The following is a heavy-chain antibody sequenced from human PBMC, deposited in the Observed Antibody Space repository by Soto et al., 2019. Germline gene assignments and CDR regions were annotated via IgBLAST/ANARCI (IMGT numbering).Heavy chain of an antibody. V-gene: IGHV3-30-3*01. CDR1: GFTFSSYA. Sequence: ESGGGVVQPGRSLRLSCAASGFTFSSYAMHWVRQAPGKGLEWVAVISYDGSNKYYADSVKGRFTISRDNSKNTLYLQMNSLRAEDTAVYYCARDELLLRYFDWLLTPYYYYGMDVWGQGTTVTVSS. D-gene: IGHD3-9*01. CDR2: ISYDGSNK. J-gene: IGHJ6*02. CDR3: ARDELLLRYFDWLLTPYYYYGMDV.